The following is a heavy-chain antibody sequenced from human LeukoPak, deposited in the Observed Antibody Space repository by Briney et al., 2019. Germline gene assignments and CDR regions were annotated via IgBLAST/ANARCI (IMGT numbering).Heavy chain of an antibody. J-gene: IGHJ3*02. CDR2: SYRSGST. V-gene: IGHV4-4*02. CDR3: ASSLTGRRYCSSTSCPGDAFDI. CDR1: GGSISSSNW. D-gene: IGHD2-2*01. Sequence: SETLSLTCAVSGGSISSSNWWSWVRQPPGKGLEWIGESYRSGSTNYNPSLKSRVTISVDKSKNQFSLKLSSVTAADTAMYYCASSLTGRRYCSSTSCPGDAFDIWGQGTMVTVSS.